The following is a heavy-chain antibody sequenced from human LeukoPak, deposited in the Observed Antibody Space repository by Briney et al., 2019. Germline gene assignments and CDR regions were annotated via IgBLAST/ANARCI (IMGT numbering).Heavy chain of an antibody. D-gene: IGHD6-13*01. J-gene: IGHJ5*01. CDR2: IYYSGST. Sequence: TSETLSLTCTVSGGSISSYYWSWIRQPPGKGLEWIGYIYYSGSTNYNPSLKSRVTISLDTSKNQFSLKLSSVTAADTAVYYCARQSRATGTLDSWGQGTLVTVSS. V-gene: IGHV4-59*08. CDR3: ARQSRATGTLDS. CDR1: GGSISSYY.